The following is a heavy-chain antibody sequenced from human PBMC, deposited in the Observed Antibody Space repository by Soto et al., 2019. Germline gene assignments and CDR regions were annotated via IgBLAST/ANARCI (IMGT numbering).Heavy chain of an antibody. V-gene: IGHV1-18*01. CDR2: ISAYNGNT. D-gene: IGHD3-22*01. CDR1: GYTFTSYG. J-gene: IGHJ4*02. Sequence: QVQLVQSGAEVKKPGASVKVSCKASGYTFTSYGISWVRQAPGQGLEWMGWISAYNGNTNYAQKLQGRVTMTTDTSTSTAYMELRSLRSDDTAVYYCARDAYYYDSRGYYPDFDYWGQGTLVTVSS. CDR3: ARDAYYYDSRGYYPDFDY.